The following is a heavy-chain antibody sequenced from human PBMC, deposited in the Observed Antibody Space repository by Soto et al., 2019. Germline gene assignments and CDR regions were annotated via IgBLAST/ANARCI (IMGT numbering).Heavy chain of an antibody. D-gene: IGHD2-2*01. J-gene: IGHJ4*02. CDR3: ARFKSYTSAWSY. Sequence: EVQLVESGGGVVQPGGSLRLSCVASGFTFSEYEINWVRQAPGKGLEWISYISRSGSAVYYADSVKGRFTISRDNAKNSVFLHVNSLRAEDASVYYCARFKSYTSAWSYWGQGTLVTVSS. CDR1: GFTFSEYE. V-gene: IGHV3-48*03. CDR2: ISRSGSAV.